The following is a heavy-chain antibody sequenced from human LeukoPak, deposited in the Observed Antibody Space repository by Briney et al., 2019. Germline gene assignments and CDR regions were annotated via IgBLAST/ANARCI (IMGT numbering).Heavy chain of an antibody. Sequence: GGSLRLSCAASGFTFDDYAMHWVRQAPGKGLEWVSGISWNSGSIGYADSVKGRFTISRDNAKNSLYRQMNSLRAEDTALYYCAKDKSPFVYYYDSTTNWFDPWGQGTLVTVSS. D-gene: IGHD3-22*01. CDR1: GFTFDDYA. CDR3: AKDKSPFVYYYDSTTNWFDP. V-gene: IGHV3-9*01. CDR2: ISWNSGSI. J-gene: IGHJ5*02.